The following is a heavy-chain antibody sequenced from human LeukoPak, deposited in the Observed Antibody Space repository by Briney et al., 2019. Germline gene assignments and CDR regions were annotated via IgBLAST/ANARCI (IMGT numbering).Heavy chain of an antibody. CDR1: GFTFSSYG. CDR3: AKDLRYYDSSGYEY. Sequence: GGSLRLSCAASGFTFSSYGMHWVRQAPGKGLEWVAVIWYDGSNKYYADSVKGRFAISRDNSKNTLYLQMNSLRAEDTAVYYCAKDLRYYDSSGYEYWGQGTLVTVSS. V-gene: IGHV3-33*06. D-gene: IGHD3-22*01. CDR2: IWYDGSNK. J-gene: IGHJ4*02.